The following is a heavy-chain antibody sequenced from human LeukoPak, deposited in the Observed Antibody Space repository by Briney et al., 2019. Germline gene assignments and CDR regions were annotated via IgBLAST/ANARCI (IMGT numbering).Heavy chain of an antibody. D-gene: IGHD3-10*01. CDR2: INSDGSST. Sequence: PGGSLRLSCAASGFTFSSYWMHWVRHAPGKGLVWVSRINSDGSSTSYADSVKGRFTISRDNAKNTLYLQMNSLRAEDTAVYYCARAWVGRFGELGPWGQGTLVTVSS. CDR3: ARAWVGRFGELGP. CDR1: GFTFSSYW. V-gene: IGHV3-74*01. J-gene: IGHJ4*02.